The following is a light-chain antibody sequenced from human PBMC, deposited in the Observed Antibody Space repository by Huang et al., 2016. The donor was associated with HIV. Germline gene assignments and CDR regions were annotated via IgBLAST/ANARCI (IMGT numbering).Light chain of an antibody. CDR3: QQYHNLPYT. CDR2: DEF. J-gene: IGKJ2*01. Sequence: DIQMTQSPSSLSASVGDRVTITCQASQDIGNYLNWYRQKPGRAPELLIDDEFNLETGVPSRFSGSGAGADFTFTISSLQPEDSATYYCQQYHNLPYTFGQGTKLEIK. V-gene: IGKV1-33*01. CDR1: QDIGNY.